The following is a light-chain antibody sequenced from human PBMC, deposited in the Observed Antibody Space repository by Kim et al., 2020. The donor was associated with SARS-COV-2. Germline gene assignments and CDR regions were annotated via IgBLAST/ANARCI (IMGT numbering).Light chain of an antibody. V-gene: IGKV1-5*03. CDR2: QAS. Sequence: DIQMTQPPSTLSAFVGNRVTITCRASQGVDGWLAWYQQKPGKAPKLLIYQASKLASGVPSRFSGSGSGTDFTLTISNLQPDDSAIYYCKQYETYWTFGPGTKVDIK. J-gene: IGKJ1*01. CDR3: KQYETYWT. CDR1: QGVDGW.